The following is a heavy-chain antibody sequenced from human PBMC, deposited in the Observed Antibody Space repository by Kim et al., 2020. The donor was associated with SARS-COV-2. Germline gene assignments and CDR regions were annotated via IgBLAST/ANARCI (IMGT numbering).Heavy chain of an antibody. CDR1: GFTFSDHY. CDR2: TRNKANSYTT. V-gene: IGHV3-72*01. Sequence: GGSLRLSCAASGFTFSDHYMDWVRQAPGKGLEWVGRTRNKANSYTTEYAASVKGRFTISRDDSKNSLYLQMNSLKTEDTAVYYCAREVTGFGIYCYYGMDVWGQGTTVTVSS. D-gene: IGHD3-10*01. J-gene: IGHJ6*02. CDR3: AREVTGFGIYCYYGMDV.